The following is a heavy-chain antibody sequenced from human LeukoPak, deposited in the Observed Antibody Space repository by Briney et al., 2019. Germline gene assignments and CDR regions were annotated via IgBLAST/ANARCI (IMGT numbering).Heavy chain of an antibody. V-gene: IGHV3-21*01. CDR2: ISSSSSYI. CDR1: GLTFSSHW. J-gene: IGHJ6*02. Sequence: GGSLRLSCAASGLTFSSHWMHWVRQAPGKGLEWVSSISSSSSYIYYADSVKGRFTISRDNAKNSLYLQMNSLRAEDTAVYYCARDQDPYGMDVWGQGTTVTVSS. CDR3: ARDQDPYGMDV.